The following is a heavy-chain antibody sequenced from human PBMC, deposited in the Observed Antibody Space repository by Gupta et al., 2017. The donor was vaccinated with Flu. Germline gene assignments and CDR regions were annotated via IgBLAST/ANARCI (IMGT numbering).Heavy chain of an antibody. CDR3: ARDYYDSSAHPSNYGMDV. CDR1: GFTFSSYG. J-gene: IGHJ6*02. CDR2: IWYDGSNK. D-gene: IGHD3-22*01. Sequence: QVQLVESGGGVVQPGRSLRLSCAASGFTFSSYGMPWVRRAPGKGLEWVAVIWYDGSNKYYADSVKGRFTISRDNSKNTLYLQMNSLRAEDTAVYYCARDYYDSSAHPSNYGMDVWGQGTTVTVSS. V-gene: IGHV3-33*01.